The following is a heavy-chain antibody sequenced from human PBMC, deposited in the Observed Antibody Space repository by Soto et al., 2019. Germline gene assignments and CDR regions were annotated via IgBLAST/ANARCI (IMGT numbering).Heavy chain of an antibody. J-gene: IGHJ6*02. CDR2: IIPIFGTA. V-gene: IGHV1-69*06. Sequence: QVQLVQSGAEVKKPGSSVKVSCKASGGTFSSYAISWVQQAPGQGLEWMGGIIPIFGTANYAQKFQGRVTITADKSTSTAYMELSSLRSEDTAVYYCARDSGPSSRLYYYYGMDVWGQGTTVTVSS. D-gene: IGHD6-13*01. CDR1: GGTFSSYA. CDR3: ARDSGPSSRLYYYYGMDV.